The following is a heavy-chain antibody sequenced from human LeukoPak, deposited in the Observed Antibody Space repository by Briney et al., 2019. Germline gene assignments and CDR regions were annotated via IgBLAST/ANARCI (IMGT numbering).Heavy chain of an antibody. V-gene: IGHV1-18*01. CDR3: AREGPAGSKGANWFDP. CDR2: ISAYNGNT. CDR1: GYTFTSYG. Sequence: ASVKVSCKASGYTFTSYGISWVRQAPGQGLEWMGWISAYNGNTNYAQKLQGRVTMTTDTSTSTAYMELRSLRSDDTAVYYCAREGPAGSKGANWFDPWGQGTLVTVSS. D-gene: IGHD6-13*01. J-gene: IGHJ5*02.